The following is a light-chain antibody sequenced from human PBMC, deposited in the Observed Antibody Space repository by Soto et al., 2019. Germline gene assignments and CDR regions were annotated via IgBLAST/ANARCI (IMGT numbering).Light chain of an antibody. Sequence: QSVLTQPPSVSGAPGQRVTISCTGSRSKIGANYDVHWYQQLPGTAPKLLIYGTTNRPSGVPDRFSGFKSGTSASLAITGLQAEDEADYYCQSYDSSLSGFYVFGTGTKVTVL. CDR3: QSYDSSLSGFYV. CDR1: RSKIGANYD. CDR2: GTT. J-gene: IGLJ1*01. V-gene: IGLV1-40*01.